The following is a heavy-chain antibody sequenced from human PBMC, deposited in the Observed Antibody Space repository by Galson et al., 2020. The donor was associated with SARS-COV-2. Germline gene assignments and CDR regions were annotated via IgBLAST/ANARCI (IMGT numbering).Heavy chain of an antibody. CDR1: GFTFSSYA. D-gene: IGHD3-16*01. Sequence: GESLKISCAASGFTFSSYAMHWVRQAPGKGLEWVAVISYDGSNKYYADSVKGRFTISRDNSKNTLYLQMNSLKAEDPAVYYCAREFGRGMDVWGQGTTVTVSS. CDR3: AREFGRGMDV. J-gene: IGHJ6*02. CDR2: ISYDGSNK. V-gene: IGHV3-30-3*01.